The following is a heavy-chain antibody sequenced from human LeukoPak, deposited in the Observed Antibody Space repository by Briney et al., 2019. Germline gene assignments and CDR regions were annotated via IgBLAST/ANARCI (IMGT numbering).Heavy chain of an antibody. D-gene: IGHD2-2*01. CDR2: IIPIFGTA. CDR3: ARGYCSSTSCPYYFDY. CDR1: GGTFSSYA. Sequence: VASVKVSCKASGGTFSSYAISWVRQAPGQGLEWMGGIIPIFGTANYAQMFRGRVMITADESTSTAYMELSSLRSEDTAVYYCARGYCSSTSCPYYFDYWGQGTLVTVSS. J-gene: IGHJ4*02. V-gene: IGHV1-69*13.